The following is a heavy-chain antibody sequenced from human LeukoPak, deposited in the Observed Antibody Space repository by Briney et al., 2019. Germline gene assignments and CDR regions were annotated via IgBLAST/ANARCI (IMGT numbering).Heavy chain of an antibody. CDR2: ISAYNGNT. J-gene: IGHJ4*02. CDR1: GYTFTSYG. CDR3: ATHSYDSSGYYGDY. Sequence: ASVKVSCKASGYTFTSYGISWVRQAPGQGLERMGWISAYNGNTNYAQKLQGRVTMTTDTSTSTAYMELRSLRSDDTAVYYCATHSYDSSGYYGDYWGQGTLVTVSS. V-gene: IGHV1-18*01. D-gene: IGHD3-22*01.